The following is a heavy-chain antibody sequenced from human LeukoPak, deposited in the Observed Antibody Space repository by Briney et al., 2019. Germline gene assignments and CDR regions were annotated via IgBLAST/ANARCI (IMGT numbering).Heavy chain of an antibody. D-gene: IGHD3-3*01. CDR2: IIPIFGTA. V-gene: IGHV1-69*13. Sequence: SVKVSCKASGGTFSSYAISWVRQAPGQGLEWMGGIIPIFGTANYAQKFQGRVTITADESTSTAYMELSSLISEDTAVYYCASLKSGDFWSGFHYWGQGTLVTVSS. J-gene: IGHJ4*02. CDR3: ASLKSGDFWSGFHY. CDR1: GGTFSSYA.